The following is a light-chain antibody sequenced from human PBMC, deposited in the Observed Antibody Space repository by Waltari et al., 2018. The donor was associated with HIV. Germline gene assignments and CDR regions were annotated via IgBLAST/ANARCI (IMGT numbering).Light chain of an antibody. CDR2: EVS. Sequence: QSALTQSRSVSGSPGQSVTISCTGTSSDVGGYNSVSWYQQHPGKAPKLLIYEVSKWPSGVPDRFSGSKSGNTASLTISGLRADDEADYYCCSYGGTYNVFGTGTKVTIL. CDR3: CSYGGTYNV. CDR1: SSDVGGYNS. J-gene: IGLJ1*01. V-gene: IGLV2-11*01.